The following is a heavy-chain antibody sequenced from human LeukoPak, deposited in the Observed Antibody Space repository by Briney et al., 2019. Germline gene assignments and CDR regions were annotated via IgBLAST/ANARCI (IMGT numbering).Heavy chain of an antibody. CDR3: ARTYLYDSSGYYAYFDY. J-gene: IGHJ4*02. Sequence: PGVSLRLSCAASGFTFSTYWMHWVRQAPGKGLVWVSRLNSAGSDITYADSVKGRFTISRDNAKNTLFLQLNSLRAEDTAIYYCARTYLYDSSGYYAYFDYWGRGTLVTVSS. D-gene: IGHD3-22*01. V-gene: IGHV3-74*01. CDR2: LNSAGSDI. CDR1: GFTFSTYW.